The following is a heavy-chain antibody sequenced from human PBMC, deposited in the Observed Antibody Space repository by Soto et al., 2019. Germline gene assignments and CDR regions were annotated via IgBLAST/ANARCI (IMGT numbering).Heavy chain of an antibody. CDR3: AKDINDFWSGSDYYYGMDV. D-gene: IGHD3-3*01. Sequence: EVQLVESGGGLVQPGRSLRLSCAASGFTFDNYVMHWVRQAPGKGLEWVLGISWNSGSRTYADSVKGRFTIPRDNAKNSPYLQMNSLSAGDTALYYCAKDINDFWSGSDYYYGMDVWGQGTTVTVSS. CDR2: ISWNSGSR. V-gene: IGHV3-9*01. CDR1: GFTFDNYV. J-gene: IGHJ6*02.